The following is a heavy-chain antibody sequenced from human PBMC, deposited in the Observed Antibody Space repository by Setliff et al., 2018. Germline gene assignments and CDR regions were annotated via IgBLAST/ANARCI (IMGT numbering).Heavy chain of an antibody. CDR1: GYIFAGYY. Sequence: GASVKVSCKASGYIFAGYYMHWVRQTPGQGLEWMGWINPISGGASYAQKFQGRVTLTRDTSTGTVYMELTSLKSEDTAVYYCARAGDAAAGRKGVFEYWGQGSLVTVSS. J-gene: IGHJ4*02. CDR3: ARAGDAAAGRKGVFEY. CDR2: INPISGGA. V-gene: IGHV1-2*02. D-gene: IGHD6-13*01.